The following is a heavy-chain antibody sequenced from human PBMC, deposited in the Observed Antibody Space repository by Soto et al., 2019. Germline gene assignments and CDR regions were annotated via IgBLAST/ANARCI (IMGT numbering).Heavy chain of an antibody. CDR2: IYYSGST. V-gene: IGHV4-59*01. Sequence: PSETLSLTCTVSGGSISSYYWSWIRQPPGKGLEWIGYIYYSGSTNYNPSLKSRVTISVDTSKNQFSLKLSSVTAADTAVYYCARGDYDSSGWHAFDIWGQGTMVTVS. CDR3: ARGDYDSSGWHAFDI. D-gene: IGHD3-22*01. J-gene: IGHJ3*02. CDR1: GGSISSYY.